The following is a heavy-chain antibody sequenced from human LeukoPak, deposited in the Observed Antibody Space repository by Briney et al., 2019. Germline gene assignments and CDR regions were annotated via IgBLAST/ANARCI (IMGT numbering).Heavy chain of an antibody. CDR2: IFPSGGEI. CDR3: AKVRYGSGSYPGPYDY. D-gene: IGHD3-10*01. J-gene: IGHJ4*02. CDR1: GFTFSTFA. V-gene: IGHV3-23*01. Sequence: PGGSLRLSCAASGFTFSTFAMIWVRQPPGKGLEWASSIFPSGGEIHYADSVKGRFTISRDNSKNTLYLQMNSLRDEDTAVYYCAKVRYGSGSYPGPYDYWGQGTLVTVSS.